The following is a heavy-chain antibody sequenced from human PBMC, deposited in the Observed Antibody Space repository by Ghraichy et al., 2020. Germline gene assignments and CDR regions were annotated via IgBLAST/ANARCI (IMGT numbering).Heavy chain of an antibody. J-gene: IGHJ4*02. V-gene: IGHV4-30-2*06. Sequence: SETLSLTCAVSGDVIGAGGYSWSWIRQSPGKGLEWVGYTYHDGTTHLNPSLKNRVTILVDKSKNQFSLNLSSLTAADTAVYYCARGAHDYAFDIGGQGAPVTLTS. CDR2: TYHDGTT. CDR3: ARGAHDYAFDI. D-gene: IGHD4-17*01. CDR1: GDVIGAGGYS.